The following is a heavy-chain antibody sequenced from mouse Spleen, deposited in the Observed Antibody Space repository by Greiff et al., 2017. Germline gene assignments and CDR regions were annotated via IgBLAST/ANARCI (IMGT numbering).Heavy chain of an antibody. Sequence: QVHVKQSGAELVRPGASVKLSCKASGYTFTDYYINWVKQRPGQGLEWIARIYPGSGNTYYNEKFKGKATLTAEKSSSTAYMQLSSLTSEDSAVYFCARGQGYYAMDYWGQGTSVTVSS. CDR1: GYTFTDYY. CDR3: ARGQGYYAMDY. J-gene: IGHJ4*01. CDR2: IYPGSGNT. D-gene: IGHD3-3*01. V-gene: IGHV1-76*01.